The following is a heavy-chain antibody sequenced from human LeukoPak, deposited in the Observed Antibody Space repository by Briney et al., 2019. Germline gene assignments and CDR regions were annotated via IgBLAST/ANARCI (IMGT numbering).Heavy chain of an antibody. CDR2: ISYDGSNK. Sequence: GGSLRLSWAASGFTFSSYSMSWVRPAPGKGLEWVAVISYDGSNKYYADSVKGRFTISRDNSKNTLYLQMNSLRAEDTAVFYCARGGYYYGSGSYVGNWGQGTLVTVSS. D-gene: IGHD3-10*01. CDR1: GFTFSSYS. V-gene: IGHV3-30-3*01. CDR3: ARGGYYYGSGSYVGN. J-gene: IGHJ4*02.